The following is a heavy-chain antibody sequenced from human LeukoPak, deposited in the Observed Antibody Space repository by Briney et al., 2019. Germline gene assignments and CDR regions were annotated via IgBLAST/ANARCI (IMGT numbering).Heavy chain of an antibody. CDR1: GFTFSSYT. J-gene: IGHJ6*03. CDR3: AKDQDQHYYYYMDV. V-gene: IGHV3-23*01. D-gene: IGHD2-15*01. Sequence: GGSLGLSCAASGFTFSSYTMNWVRQAPGKGLEWVSAISGSGGSTYYADSVKGRFTISRDNSKNTLYLQMNSLRAEDTAVYYCAKDQDQHYYYYMDVWGKGTTVTVSS. CDR2: ISGSGGST.